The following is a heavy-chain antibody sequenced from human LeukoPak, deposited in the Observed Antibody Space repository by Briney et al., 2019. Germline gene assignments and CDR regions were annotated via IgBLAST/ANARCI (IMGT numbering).Heavy chain of an antibody. CDR2: INPNSGGT. V-gene: IGHV1-2*02. J-gene: IGHJ4*02. CDR1: GYTFTSYG. CDR3: ARDLSQYSSSWYEEHYFDY. D-gene: IGHD6-13*01. Sequence: GASVKVSCKASGYTFTSYGISWVRQAPGQGLEWMGWINPNSGGTNYAQKFQGRVTMTRDTSISTAYMELSRLRSDDTAVYYCARDLSQYSSSWYEEHYFDYWGQGTLVTVSS.